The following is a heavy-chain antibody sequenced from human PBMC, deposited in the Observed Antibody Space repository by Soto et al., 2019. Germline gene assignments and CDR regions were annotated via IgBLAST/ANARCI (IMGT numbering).Heavy chain of an antibody. D-gene: IGHD3-3*01. V-gene: IGHV3-23*01. J-gene: IGHJ5*02. CDR3: AKDRGYYDSNWLDP. CDR2: ISGSGGNT. CDR1: GFTFSSYA. Sequence: PGGSLRLSCAASGFTFSSYAMSWVRQTPGKGLEWVSAISGSGGNTNYADSVKGRFTISRDNSKNMLFQQMNSLRAEDTAVYFCAKDRGYYDSNWLDPWGQGTLAAFSS.